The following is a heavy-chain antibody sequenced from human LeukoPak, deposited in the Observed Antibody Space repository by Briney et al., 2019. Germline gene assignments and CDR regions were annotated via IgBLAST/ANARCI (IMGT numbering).Heavy chain of an antibody. CDR2: IIPILGIA. Sequence: ASVKVSCEASGGTFSSYTISWVRQAPGQGLEWMGRIIPILGIANYAQKFQGRVTITADKSTSTAYMELSRLRSDDTAVYYCARGGSGSYFSWLDPWGQGTLVTVSS. J-gene: IGHJ5*02. CDR1: GGTFSSYT. CDR3: ARGGSGSYFSWLDP. V-gene: IGHV1-69*02. D-gene: IGHD3-10*01.